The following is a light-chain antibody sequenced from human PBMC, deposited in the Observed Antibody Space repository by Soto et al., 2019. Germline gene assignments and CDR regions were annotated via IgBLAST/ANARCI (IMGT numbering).Light chain of an antibody. CDR2: DAS. CDR3: QQYNNWPPPIT. V-gene: IGKV3D-15*01. CDR1: QSISTY. J-gene: IGKJ5*01. Sequence: PGQRATLSCRASQSISTYLAWYQVKPGQAPRLLIYDASSRATGVPARFSGSGSGTEFTLTISSLQSEDFAVYYCQQYNNWPPPITFGQGTRLEIK.